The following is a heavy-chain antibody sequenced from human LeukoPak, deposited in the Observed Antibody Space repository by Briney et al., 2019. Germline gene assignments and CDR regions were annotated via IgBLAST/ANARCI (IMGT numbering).Heavy chain of an antibody. CDR1: GYTFTGYY. J-gene: IGHJ4*02. Sequence: ASVKVSCKASGYTFTGYYMHWVQQAPGQGLEWMGWINPNSGGTNYAQKFQGRVTMTRDTSISTAYMELSRLRSDDTAVYYCARGPISGGSWSDYWGQGTLVTVSS. CDR2: INPNSGGT. D-gene: IGHD2-15*01. CDR3: ARGPISGGSWSDY. V-gene: IGHV1-2*02.